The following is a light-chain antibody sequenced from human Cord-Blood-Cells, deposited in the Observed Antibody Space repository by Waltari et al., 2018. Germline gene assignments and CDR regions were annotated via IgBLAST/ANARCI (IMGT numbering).Light chain of an antibody. CDR3: NSRDSSGNHWV. CDR1: SLRSYY. J-gene: IGLJ3*02. V-gene: IGLV3-19*01. CDR2: GKN. Sequence: SSELTQDPAVSVALGQTVRITCQGDSLRSYYASWYQQKPGQAAVLVIYGKNNRPSGIPDRFSGSSSGTTASLTITGAQAEDEADYYCNSRDSSGNHWVFGGGTKLTVL.